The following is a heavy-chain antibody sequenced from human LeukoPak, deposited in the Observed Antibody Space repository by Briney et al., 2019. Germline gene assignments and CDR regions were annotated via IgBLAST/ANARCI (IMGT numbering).Heavy chain of an antibody. V-gene: IGHV4-4*02. D-gene: IGHD3-9*01. CDR1: GGSISSSNW. CDR2: IYHSGST. J-gene: IGHJ4*02. Sequence: SETLSLTCAVSGGSISSSNWWSWVRQPPGKGLEWMGEIYHSGSTNYNPSLKSRVTISVDKCKNHLSLKLSSVTAAATAVYYCARAVVVRYYDILTGSDIRRTYFDYWGQGTLVTVSS. CDR3: ARAVVVRYYDILTGSDIRRTYFDY.